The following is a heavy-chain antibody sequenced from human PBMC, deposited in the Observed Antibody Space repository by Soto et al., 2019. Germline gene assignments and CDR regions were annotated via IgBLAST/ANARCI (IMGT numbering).Heavy chain of an antibody. CDR3: ARDRLGVSVTGGGFDS. V-gene: IGHV1-18*01. CDR1: GYTFSNFG. Sequence: QVQLVQSGGEVKKPGASVKVSCKASGYTFSNFGLSWVRQAPGQGLELMGWISPYNGNTNYAQKIQGRLTMTTDTATSTAYMELRSLRCDDTGVYYCARDRLGVSVTGGGFDSWGQGTLVTVSS. D-gene: IGHD2-8*01. J-gene: IGHJ4*02. CDR2: ISPYNGNT.